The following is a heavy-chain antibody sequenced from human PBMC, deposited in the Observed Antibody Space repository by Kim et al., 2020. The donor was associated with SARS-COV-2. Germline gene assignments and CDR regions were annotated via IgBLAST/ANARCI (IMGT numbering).Heavy chain of an antibody. V-gene: IGHV3-43*02. CDR2: VSGDGGTT. CDR3: SKASGWLPRY. J-gene: IGHJ4*02. Sequence: GGSLRLSCAASGFTFADSVMHWVRQAPGKGLEWVALVSGDGGTTYYADSVKGRFTISRDNSKDSLYLQMNSLRTDDTAFYYGSKASGWLPRYWGQGTLVTFSS. D-gene: IGHD6-19*01. CDR1: GFTFADSV.